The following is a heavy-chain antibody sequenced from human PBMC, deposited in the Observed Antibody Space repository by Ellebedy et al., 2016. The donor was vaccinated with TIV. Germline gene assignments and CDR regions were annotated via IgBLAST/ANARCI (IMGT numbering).Heavy chain of an antibody. CDR2: IDISGGIT. Sequence: AVSVKVSCKASGYIFTAYHVHWLRQAPGQGPEWMGLIDISGGITRYAEKFQGRVTMTSDTSTSTAYMELSSLRSEDTAVYYCARGAFELWPGDVFDLWGQGTRVTVSS. CDR3: ARGAFELWPGDVFDL. V-gene: IGHV1-46*01. D-gene: IGHD3-16*01. J-gene: IGHJ3*01. CDR1: GYIFTAYH.